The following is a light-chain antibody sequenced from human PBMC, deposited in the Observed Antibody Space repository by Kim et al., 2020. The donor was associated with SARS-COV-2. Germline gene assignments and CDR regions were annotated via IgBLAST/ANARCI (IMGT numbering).Light chain of an antibody. CDR1: QSVSSY. Sequence: PGERATLSCRASQSVSSYLAWYQQKPGQAPRLLIYYASNRATGIPARFSGSGSGTDFTLTISSLEPEDFAVYYCQQRSNWPPMYTFGQGTKLEI. CDR3: QQRSNWPPMYT. J-gene: IGKJ2*01. CDR2: YAS. V-gene: IGKV3-11*01.